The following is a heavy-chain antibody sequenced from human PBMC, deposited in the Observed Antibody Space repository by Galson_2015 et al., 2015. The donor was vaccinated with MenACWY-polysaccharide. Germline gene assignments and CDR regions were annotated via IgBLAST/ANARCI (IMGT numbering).Heavy chain of an antibody. J-gene: IGHJ4*02. CDR1: GFTFSTYS. Sequence: SLRLSCAASGFTFSTYSMNWVRQAPGKGLEWVSYISSSSAYTYYADSVKGRFTISRDNTKRSLYLQMNSLRADDTGVYFCARDGFPSSSAAFDFWGQGTLVTVSS. CDR3: ARDGFPSSSAAFDF. V-gene: IGHV3-21*01. CDR2: ISSSSAYT. D-gene: IGHD6-6*01.